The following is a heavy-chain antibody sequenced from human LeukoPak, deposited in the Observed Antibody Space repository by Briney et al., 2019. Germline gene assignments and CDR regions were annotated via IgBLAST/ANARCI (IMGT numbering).Heavy chain of an antibody. CDR3: ARGRFQRRFMATPFDP. CDR2: INHSGSY. J-gene: IGHJ5*02. D-gene: IGHD4-23*01. CDR1: GGSFNDYY. Sequence: SETLSLTCAVYGGSFNDYYWSWIRQTPGKGLEWIGEINHSGSYNYNPSLKSRLSISVDMSKKQISLRLASVTAADTAVYYCARGRFQRRFMATPFDPWGQGTLVTVSS. V-gene: IGHV4-34*01.